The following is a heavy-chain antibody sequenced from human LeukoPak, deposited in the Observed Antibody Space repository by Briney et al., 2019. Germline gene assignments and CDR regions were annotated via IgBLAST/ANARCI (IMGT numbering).Heavy chain of an antibody. V-gene: IGHV3-21*01. CDR3: ARDRIAAAGTLGY. CDR2: ISSSSSYI. D-gene: IGHD6-13*01. J-gene: IGHJ4*02. Sequence: TGGSLRLSCAASGFTFSSYSMNWVRQAPGKGLEWVSSISSSSSYIYYADSVKGRFTISRDNAKNSLYLQMDSLRAEDTAVYYCARDRIAAAGTLGYWGQGTLVTVSS. CDR1: GFTFSSYS.